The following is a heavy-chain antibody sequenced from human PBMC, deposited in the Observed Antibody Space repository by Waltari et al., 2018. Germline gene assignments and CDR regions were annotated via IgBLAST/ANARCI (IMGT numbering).Heavy chain of an antibody. D-gene: IGHD2-21*02. CDR3: ARVAVTTPWYFDL. V-gene: IGHV3-74*01. CDR2: INSAGSTT. J-gene: IGHJ2*01. CDR1: GFTFSSYW. Sequence: EVQLVESGGGLVQPGGSLRLSCAASGFTFSSYWMHWVRQAPGKGLVWVSRINSAGSTTTYTDSGKGRFTISRDNAKNTLYLQMNSLRAEDTAVYYCARVAVTTPWYFDLWGRGTLVTVSS.